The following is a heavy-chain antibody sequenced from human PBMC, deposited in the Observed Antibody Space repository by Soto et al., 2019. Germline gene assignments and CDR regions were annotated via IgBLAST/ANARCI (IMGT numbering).Heavy chain of an antibody. CDR3: ARAPMTMVRGGWRYGMDV. D-gene: IGHD3-10*01. J-gene: IGHJ6*02. CDR2: IYYSGST. V-gene: IGHV4-31*03. CDR1: GGSISSGGYY. Sequence: PSETLSLTCTVSGGSISSGGYYWSWIRQHPGKGLEWIGYIYYSGSTYYNPSLKSRVTISVDTSKNQFSLKLSSVTAADPGVYYCARAPMTMVRGGWRYGMDVWGQVTTGTVSS.